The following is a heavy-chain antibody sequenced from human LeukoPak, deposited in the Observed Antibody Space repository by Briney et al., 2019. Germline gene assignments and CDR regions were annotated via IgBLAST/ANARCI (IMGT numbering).Heavy chain of an antibody. J-gene: IGHJ6*02. CDR1: GYSFIRYH. Sequence: ASVKVSCKASGYSFIRYHIHWVRQAPGQGLDWMGVLKLYDGSISHAQKFQGRVTMTSDTSTSTVYMELSSLRSEDTAVYFCARGGGSFSYNMDVWGQGTTVTVSS. V-gene: IGHV1-46*01. CDR3: ARGGGSFSYNMDV. D-gene: IGHD2-15*01. CDR2: LKLYDGSI.